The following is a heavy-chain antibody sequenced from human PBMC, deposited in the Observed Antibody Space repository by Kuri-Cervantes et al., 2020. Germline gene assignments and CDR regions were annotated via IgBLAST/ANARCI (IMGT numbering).Heavy chain of an antibody. J-gene: IGHJ6*02. CDR2: ISSSGSTI. V-gene: IGHV3-11*04. CDR3: AKDLDYYGSGSYYIGMDV. Sequence: GGSLRLSCAASGFTFSDYYMSWIRQAPGKGLEWVSYISSSGSTIYYADSVKGRFTISRDNSKNTLYLQMNSLRAEDTAVYYCAKDLDYYGSGSYYIGMDVWGQGTTVTVSS. CDR1: GFTFSDYY. D-gene: IGHD3-10*01.